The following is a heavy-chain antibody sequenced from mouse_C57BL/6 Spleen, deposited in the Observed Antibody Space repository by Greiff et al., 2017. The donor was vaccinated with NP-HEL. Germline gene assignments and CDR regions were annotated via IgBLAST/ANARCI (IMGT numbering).Heavy chain of an antibody. CDR2: ISYDGSN. V-gene: IGHV3-6*01. J-gene: IGHJ2*01. CDR3: ARDRTTVVAPYYFDY. Sequence: EVQVVESGPGLVKPSQSLSLTCSVTGYSITSGYYWNWIRQFPGNKLEWMGYISYDGSNNYNPSLKNRISITRDTSKNQFFLKLNSVTTEDTATYYCARDRTTVVAPYYFDYWGQGTTLTVSS. CDR1: GYSITSGYY. D-gene: IGHD1-1*01.